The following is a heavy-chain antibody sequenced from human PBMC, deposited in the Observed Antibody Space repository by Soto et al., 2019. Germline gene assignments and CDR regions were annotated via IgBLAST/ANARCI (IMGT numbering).Heavy chain of an antibody. CDR3: AKDRRPNYDYCMDV. CDR2: ISYDGSNK. D-gene: IGHD6-25*01. J-gene: IGHJ6*02. Sequence: QVQLVESGGGVVQPGRSLRLSCAASGFTFSSYGMHWVLQAPGKGLEWVAVISYDGSNKYYADSVKGRFTISIDNSKNTLCLKMNSLRAEDTAVYYCAKDRRPNYDYCMDVWGQGTTVTVSS. CDR1: GFTFSSYG. V-gene: IGHV3-30*18.